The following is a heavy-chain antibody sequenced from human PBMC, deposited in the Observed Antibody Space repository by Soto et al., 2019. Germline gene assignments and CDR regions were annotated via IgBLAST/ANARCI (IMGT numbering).Heavy chain of an antibody. CDR1: GYSFSSHA. V-gene: IGHV1-69*06. J-gene: IGHJ4*02. D-gene: IGHD2-21*01. CDR3: ARGGALSASWYWGDGLDS. Sequence: QVQLEQSGSEVKKSGSSVKVSCKASGYSFSSHAITWVRQAPGQGLAWMGGIIPVFGTPSYAQKFQGRVTSSADKSTNTSYLELRSLRSEDTAVYYCARGGALSASWYWGDGLDSWGQGTQVTVSS. CDR2: IIPVFGTP.